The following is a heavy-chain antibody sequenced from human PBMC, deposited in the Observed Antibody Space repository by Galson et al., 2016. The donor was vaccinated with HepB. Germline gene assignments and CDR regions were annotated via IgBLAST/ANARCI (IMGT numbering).Heavy chain of an antibody. D-gene: IGHD4-17*01. V-gene: IGHV3-53*01. CDR2: IYSGGTT. CDR3: ARGPNDYGRALGY. J-gene: IGHJ4*01. Sequence: SLRLSCAASGFTVSSGYMSWVRQAPGKGLEWVSIIYSGGTTYYADSVKGRFTISRDNAKNTLYLQMNSLRAEDTAVYYCARGPNDYGRALGYWGHGTLVTVSS. CDR1: GFTVSSGY.